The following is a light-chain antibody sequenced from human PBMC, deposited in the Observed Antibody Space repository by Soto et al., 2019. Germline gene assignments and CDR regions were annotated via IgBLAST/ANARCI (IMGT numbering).Light chain of an antibody. V-gene: IGKV2-28*01. CDR1: QSLFHSVGHNY. CDR2: LGS. J-gene: IGKJ1*01. CDR3: MQGLDGPT. Sequence: VMTQSPLSLPVTPGEPASISCRSSQSLFHSVGHNYLDWYVQKPGQSPQLLIYLGSNRASGVPDRFSGSGSGRDFTLNISRVEADDVGVYYCMQGLDGPTFGQGTKVEIK.